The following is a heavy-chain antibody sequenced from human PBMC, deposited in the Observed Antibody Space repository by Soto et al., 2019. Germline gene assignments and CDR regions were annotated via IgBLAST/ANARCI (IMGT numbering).Heavy chain of an antibody. D-gene: IGHD1-7*01. CDR2: IIPIFGTA. Sequence: ASVKVSCRASGGTFSSYAISWVRQAPGRGLEWMGGIIPIFGTANYAQKFQGRVTITADESTRTAYMELSSLRSEDTAVYYCASDIITGTTRNPSKWFDPWGQGTLVTVSS. V-gene: IGHV1-69*13. J-gene: IGHJ5*02. CDR3: ASDIITGTTRNPSKWFDP. CDR1: GGTFSSYA.